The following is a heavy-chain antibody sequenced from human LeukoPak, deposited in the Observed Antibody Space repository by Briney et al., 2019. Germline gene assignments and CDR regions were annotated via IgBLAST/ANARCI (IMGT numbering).Heavy chain of an antibody. CDR2: IRSDGSSN. V-gene: IGHV3-30*02. CDR1: GFTFSSHG. J-gene: IGHJ4*02. Sequence: PGGSLRLSCAASGFTFSSHGMHWVRQAPGKRLEWVTFIRSDGSSNYYGDSVKGRFTLSRDNFKNTLSLQMNSLRAEDTAVYYCVRDRDWGFDYWGQGTLVTVSS. D-gene: IGHD3/OR15-3a*01. CDR3: VRDRDWGFDY.